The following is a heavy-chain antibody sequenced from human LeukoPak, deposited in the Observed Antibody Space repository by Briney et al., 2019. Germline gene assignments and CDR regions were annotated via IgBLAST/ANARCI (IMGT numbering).Heavy chain of an antibody. V-gene: IGHV4-4*07. CDR2: NYTSGST. D-gene: IGHD3-22*01. Sequence: SSETLSLTCTVSGGSISSYFWSWIRQPAGKGLEWLGRNYTSGSTNYSPSLKSRLTISVDKSKNQFSLKLSSVTAADTAVYYCARDYYDSSGYYGRGGYYYMDVWGKGTTVTVSS. CDR1: GGSISSYF. CDR3: ARDYYDSSGYYGRGGYYYMDV. J-gene: IGHJ6*03.